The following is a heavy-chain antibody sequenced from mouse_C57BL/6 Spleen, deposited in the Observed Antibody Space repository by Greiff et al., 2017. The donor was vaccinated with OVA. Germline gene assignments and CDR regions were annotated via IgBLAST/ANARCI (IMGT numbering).Heavy chain of an antibody. D-gene: IGHD2-4*01. Sequence: VQLQQSDAELVKPGASVKISCKVSGYTFTAPTIHWMKQRPEQGLEWIGYIYPRDGSTKYNEKFKGKATLNADKSSSTAYMQLNSLTSEDSAVYFCAHYEYDERGYWGQGTTLTVSS. CDR3: AHYEYDERGY. V-gene: IGHV1-78*01. J-gene: IGHJ2*01. CDR1: GYTFTAPT. CDR2: IYPRDGST.